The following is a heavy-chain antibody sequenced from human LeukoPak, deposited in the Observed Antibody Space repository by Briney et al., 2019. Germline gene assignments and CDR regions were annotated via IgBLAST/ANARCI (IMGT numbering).Heavy chain of an antibody. Sequence: GESLKISCKASGYTFNSYYMHWVRQAPGQGLEWMGIINPSGGSTRYAQKFQGRVTMTRDTSTSTLYMELNSLRSEDTAVYYCTRAAADNWFGPWGQGTLVTVSS. CDR3: TRAAADNWFGP. D-gene: IGHD2-15*01. CDR1: GYTFNSYY. V-gene: IGHV1-46*02. CDR2: INPSGGST. J-gene: IGHJ5*02.